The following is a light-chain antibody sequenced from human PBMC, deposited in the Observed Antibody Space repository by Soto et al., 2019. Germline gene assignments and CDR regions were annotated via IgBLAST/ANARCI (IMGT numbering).Light chain of an antibody. Sequence: EIVMTQSPATLSVSPGERATLSCRASQSVSSNLAWYQQKPGQAPRLLIYGASTRATGIPARVSGSGSGTECTLTISSRQSEDFAVYYCQQYNNCPQWTFGQGTKVEI. CDR3: QQYNNCPQWT. CDR2: GAS. J-gene: IGKJ1*01. V-gene: IGKV3-15*01. CDR1: QSVSSN.